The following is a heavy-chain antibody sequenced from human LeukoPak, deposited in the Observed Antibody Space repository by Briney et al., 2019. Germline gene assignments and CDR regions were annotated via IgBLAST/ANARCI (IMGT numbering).Heavy chain of an antibody. D-gene: IGHD3-22*01. J-gene: IGHJ1*01. CDR1: GFTVSSNY. V-gene: IGHV3-53*01. Sequence: GGSLRLSCAASGFTVSSNYMSWVRQAPGRGLEWVSVFYSPGSTYYADSVHGRFTLSRDTSLNTFLQINSLRVEDTAVYYCASARESCIGSTCYEYFHHWGQGTPLRVSS. CDR2: FYSPGST. CDR3: ASARESCIGSTCYEYFHH.